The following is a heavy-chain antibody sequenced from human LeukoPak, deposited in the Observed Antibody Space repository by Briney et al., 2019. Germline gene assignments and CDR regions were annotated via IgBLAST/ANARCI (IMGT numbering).Heavy chain of an antibody. CDR3: ARAYGDDDAFDI. J-gene: IGHJ3*02. CDR2: FDPEDGET. Sequence: ASVTVSCTVSGYTLTELSMHWVRQAPGKGLEWMGGFDPEDGETIYAQKFQGRVTMTEDTSTDTAYMELSSLRSEDTAVYYCARAYGDDDAFDIWGQGTMVTVSS. V-gene: IGHV1-24*01. CDR1: GYTLTELS. D-gene: IGHD4-17*01.